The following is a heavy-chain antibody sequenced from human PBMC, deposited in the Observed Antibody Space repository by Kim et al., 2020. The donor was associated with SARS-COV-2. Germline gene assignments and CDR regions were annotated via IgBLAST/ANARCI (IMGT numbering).Heavy chain of an antibody. V-gene: IGHV3-30*04. J-gene: IGHJ4*02. Sequence: GGSLRLSCAASGFTFSDSAMHWVRQAPGKGLEWVAFISYDGSYSYYADSVKGRFTISRDNSKNTLYLQMNSLRADDTAVYYCTRERGELQFEYWGQGTLVTVSS. CDR1: GFTFSDSA. D-gene: IGHD1-26*01. CDR3: TRERGELQFEY. CDR2: ISYDGSYS.